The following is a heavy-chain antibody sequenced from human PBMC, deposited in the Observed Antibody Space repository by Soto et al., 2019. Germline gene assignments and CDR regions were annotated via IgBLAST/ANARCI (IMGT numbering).Heavy chain of an antibody. CDR3: ARWRSDSGSKYYDYRMDV. CDR2: IIPIFGTA. Sequence: QVQLVQSGAEVKKPGSSVRVSCKASGGTFSSYAISWVRQAPGKGLEWMGGIIPIFGTANYAQKFQGRVTITADESTSTAYMKLGSLRSEHTAVYYCARWRSDSGSKYYDYRMDVWGQGTTVTGSS. J-gene: IGHJ6*02. V-gene: IGHV1-69*01. D-gene: IGHD5-12*01. CDR1: GGTFSSYA.